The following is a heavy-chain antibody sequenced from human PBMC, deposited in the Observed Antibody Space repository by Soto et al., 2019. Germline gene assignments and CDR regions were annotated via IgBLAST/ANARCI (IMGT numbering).Heavy chain of an antibody. V-gene: IGHV3-66*01. CDR2: IYSGGST. J-gene: IGHJ2*01. D-gene: IGHD4-17*01. CDR1: GFTVSSNY. CDR3: ARSTVTTSAYWYFDL. Sequence: EVQLVESGGGLVQPGGSLRLSCAASGFTVSSNYMSWVHQAPGKGLEWVSVIYSGGSTYYADSVKGRFTISRDNSKNTLYLQMNSLRAEDTAVYYCARSTVTTSAYWYFDLWGRGTLVTVSS.